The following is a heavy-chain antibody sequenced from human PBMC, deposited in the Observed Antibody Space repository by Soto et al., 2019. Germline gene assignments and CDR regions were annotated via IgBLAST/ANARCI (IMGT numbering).Heavy chain of an antibody. J-gene: IGHJ4*02. V-gene: IGHV3-21*01. D-gene: IGHD5-12*01. CDR2: NSSSSSYI. CDR3: ARSPLPGYGGLDY. Sequence: EVQLVESGGGLVKPGGSLRLSCAASGFTFSSYSMNWVRQAPGKGLEWVSSNSSSSSYIYYADSVKGRFTISRDNPKNSLYLQMNSLRAEETAVYYCARSPLPGYGGLDYWGQGALVTVSS. CDR1: GFTFSSYS.